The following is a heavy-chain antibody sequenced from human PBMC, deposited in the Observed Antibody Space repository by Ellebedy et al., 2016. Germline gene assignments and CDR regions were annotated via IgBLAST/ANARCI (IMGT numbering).Heavy chain of an antibody. Sequence: ASVKVSCKASGYTFTSYDINWVRQATGQGLEWMGWMNPNSGNTGYAQKFQGRVTMTRNTSISTAYMELSSLRSEDTAVYYCARDYDSSGLYYYYYMDVWGKGTTVTVSS. CDR2: MNPNSGNT. J-gene: IGHJ6*03. CDR1: GYTFTSYD. CDR3: ARDYDSSGLYYYYYMDV. V-gene: IGHV1-8*01. D-gene: IGHD3-22*01.